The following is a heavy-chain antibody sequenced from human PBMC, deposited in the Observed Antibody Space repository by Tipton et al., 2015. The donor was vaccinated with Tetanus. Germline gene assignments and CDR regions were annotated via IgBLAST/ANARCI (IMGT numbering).Heavy chain of an antibody. V-gene: IGHV3-33*01. CDR2: SWYDGTDK. D-gene: IGHD2-15*01. CDR1: GFIFSSYG. Sequence: SLRLSCAASGFIFSSYGIHWVRQAPGKGLEWVAVSWYDGTDKYYADSVKGRFTISRDNSKNTLYLQMDSLRVGDTAGYYCAREADCSGGSCFSGDFDNWGQGTQVTVPS. CDR3: AREADCSGGSCFSGDFDN. J-gene: IGHJ4*02.